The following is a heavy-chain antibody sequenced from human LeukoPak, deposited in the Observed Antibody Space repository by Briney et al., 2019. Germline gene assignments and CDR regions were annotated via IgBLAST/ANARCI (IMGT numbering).Heavy chain of an antibody. CDR1: GFTFSSYW. CDR2: INNDGSST. Sequence: PGGSLRLSCAASGFTFSSYWMDWVRQAPGKGLVWVSRINNDGSSTIYADSVKGRFTISRDNAKNTLYLQMNSLRAEDTAVYYCARERSGWLFDYWGQGTLVTVSS. D-gene: IGHD6-19*01. J-gene: IGHJ4*02. CDR3: ARERSGWLFDY. V-gene: IGHV3-74*01.